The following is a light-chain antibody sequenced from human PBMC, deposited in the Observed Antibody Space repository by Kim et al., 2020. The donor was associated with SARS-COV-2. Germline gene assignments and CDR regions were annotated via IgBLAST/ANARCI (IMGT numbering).Light chain of an antibody. CDR2: RNN. V-gene: IGLV1-44*01. J-gene: IGLJ3*02. CDR1: SSNIGSNT. Sequence: GQRVTVSCSGSSSNIGSNTVNWCQQLPGTAPKPLIYRNNQRPSGVPDRFSGSKSGTSASLAISGLQSEDEADYYCAAWDDSLNGRVFGGGTKLTVL. CDR3: AAWDDSLNGRV.